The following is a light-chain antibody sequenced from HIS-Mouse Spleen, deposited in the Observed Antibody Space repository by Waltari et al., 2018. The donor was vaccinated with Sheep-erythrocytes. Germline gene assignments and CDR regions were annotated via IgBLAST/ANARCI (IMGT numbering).Light chain of an antibody. CDR3: QAWDSSTAWNVV. V-gene: IGLV3-1*01. CDR2: QDS. CDR1: TLGDKY. Sequence: SYELTQPPSVSVSPGQTASITCSGDTLGDKYACWYQQKPGQSPVLVIYQDSKRPPGIPERFSGSNSGNTATLTISGTQAMDEADYYCQAWDSSTAWNVVFGGGTKLTVL. J-gene: IGLJ2*01.